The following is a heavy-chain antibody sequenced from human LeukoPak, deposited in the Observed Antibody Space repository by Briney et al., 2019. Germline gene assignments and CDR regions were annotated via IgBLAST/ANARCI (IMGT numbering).Heavy chain of an antibody. CDR1: GFTFSSYW. CDR2: IKQDGSEK. Sequence: PGGSLRLSCAASGFTFSSYWMSWVRQAPGKGLEWVANIKQDGSEKYYVDSVKGRFTISRDNSKNTLYLQMNSLRAEDTAVYYCAKEGSSGYYYYFDYWGQGTLVTVSS. V-gene: IGHV3-7*01. J-gene: IGHJ4*02. CDR3: AKEGSSGYYYYFDY. D-gene: IGHD3-22*01.